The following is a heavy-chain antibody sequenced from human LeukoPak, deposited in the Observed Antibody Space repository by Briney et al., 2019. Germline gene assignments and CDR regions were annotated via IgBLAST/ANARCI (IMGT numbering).Heavy chain of an antibody. CDR3: VRDWGYDSSGYWQKYFDS. Sequence: GGSLGLSCAASGFTFSSYSMNWVRQAPGKGLEWVSSISSSSSYIYYADSVKGRFTISRDNAKNTLHLQMNSLRAEDTAVYYCVRDWGYDSSGYWQKYFDSWGQGTLVTVSS. CDR2: ISSSSSYI. D-gene: IGHD3-22*01. V-gene: IGHV3-21*01. J-gene: IGHJ4*02. CDR1: GFTFSSYS.